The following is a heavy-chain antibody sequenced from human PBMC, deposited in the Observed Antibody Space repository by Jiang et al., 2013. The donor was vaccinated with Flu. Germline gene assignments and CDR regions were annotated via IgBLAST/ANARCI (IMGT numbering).Heavy chain of an antibody. D-gene: IGHD6-19*01. CDR3: ARRAGVNAFDI. V-gene: IGHV1-3*01. J-gene: IGHJ3*02. CDR2: INAGNGNT. CDR1: GYTFTYYA. Sequence: GAEVKKPGASVNVSCKASGYTFTYYALHWVRQAPGQRLKWMGWINAGNGNTKSSQRFQGRVTITRDTSASTTYMELSSLRSEDTAVYYCARRAGVNAFDIWGQGTMVTVSS.